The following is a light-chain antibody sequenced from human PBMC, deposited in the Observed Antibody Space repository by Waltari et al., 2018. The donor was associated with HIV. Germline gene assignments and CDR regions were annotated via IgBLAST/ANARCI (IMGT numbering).Light chain of an antibody. CDR1: SSNLGAGYD. Sequence: QSVLTQPPSGQRVTISCTGSSSNLGAGYDVHWYQQHPGAAPKLLIFANTNRPSGVPDRFSGSKSGTSASLAITGVQAEDEAVYYCQSYDSSLSEGVFGGGTKLAVL. CDR3: QSYDSSLSEGV. J-gene: IGLJ3*02. V-gene: IGLV1-40*01. CDR2: ANT.